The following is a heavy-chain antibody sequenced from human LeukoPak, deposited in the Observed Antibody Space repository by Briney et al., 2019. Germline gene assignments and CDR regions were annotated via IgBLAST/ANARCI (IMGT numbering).Heavy chain of an antibody. Sequence: PGASLRLSGAASGFIFRNYAMSWVGQAPGKGLEWVSAITGSGDTTYYADSVKGRFTISRDNSKNTLYVEMNTLRAEDTAIYYCAKWGDYDILTGYYVSDFWGQGTLVTVSS. J-gene: IGHJ4*02. V-gene: IGHV3-23*01. CDR3: AKWGDYDILTGYYVSDF. CDR1: GFIFRNYA. CDR2: ITGSGDTT. D-gene: IGHD3-9*01.